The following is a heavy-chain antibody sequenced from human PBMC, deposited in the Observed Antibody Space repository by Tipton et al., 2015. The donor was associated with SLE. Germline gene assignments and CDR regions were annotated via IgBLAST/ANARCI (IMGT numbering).Heavy chain of an antibody. J-gene: IGHJ4*02. V-gene: IGHV4-38-2*02. CDR2: MYHNGVT. CDR3: AREVPGWHGGDY. Sequence: LRLSCTVSGSSITSDFYWGWVRQPPGKGLEWIGSMYHNGVTYYNPSLKSRVSMSVDTSKNQFSLKLNSVTAADTAVYYCAREVPGWHGGDYWGQGTLVTVSS. CDR1: GSSITSDFY. D-gene: IGHD6-19*01.